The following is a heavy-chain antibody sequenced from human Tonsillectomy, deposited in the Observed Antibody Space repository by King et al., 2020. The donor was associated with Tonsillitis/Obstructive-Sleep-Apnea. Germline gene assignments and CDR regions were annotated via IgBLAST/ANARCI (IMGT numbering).Heavy chain of an antibody. D-gene: IGHD4-17*01. J-gene: IGHJ3*02. CDR1: GFTFSSYS. CDR3: ARDRNDDGDYDDAFDI. V-gene: IGHV3-21*01. Sequence: VQLVESGGGLVKPGGSLRLSCAASGFTFSSYSMNWVRQAPGKGLEWVSSISSSSSYIYYADSVKGRFTISRDNAKNSLYLQMNSLRAEDTAVYYCARDRNDDGDYDDAFDIWGQGTMVTVSS. CDR2: ISSSSSYI.